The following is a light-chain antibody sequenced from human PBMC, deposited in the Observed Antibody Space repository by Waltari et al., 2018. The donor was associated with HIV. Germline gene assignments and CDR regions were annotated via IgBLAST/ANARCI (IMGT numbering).Light chain of an antibody. CDR2: VSP. CDR1: SSNIGAPYD. J-gene: IGLJ3*02. V-gene: IGLV1-40*01. Sequence: QSVLTQPPPVSGAPGRSVIITCTGNSSNIGAPYDVHWYQQLQGAAPKFLISVSPNRRSAVHYRLSVAKSGTSASLAITGLQAGDEADYYGQSYDSSLGASVCGGGTKLTVL. CDR3: QSYDSSLGASV.